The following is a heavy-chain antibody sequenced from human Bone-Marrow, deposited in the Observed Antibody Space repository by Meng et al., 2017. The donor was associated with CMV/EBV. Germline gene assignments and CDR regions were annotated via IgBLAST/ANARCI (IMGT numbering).Heavy chain of an antibody. CDR1: GFTVSSNE. Sequence: GESLKISCAASGFTVSSNEMSWVRQAPGKGLEWVSSISGGSTYYADSRKGRFTISRDNSKNTLHLQMNSLRAEDTAVYYCARDKGTALYFHYGMDVWGQGTTVTVSS. CDR3: ARDKGTALYFHYGMDV. CDR2: ISGGST. J-gene: IGHJ6*02. D-gene: IGHD2-8*01. V-gene: IGHV3-38-3*01.